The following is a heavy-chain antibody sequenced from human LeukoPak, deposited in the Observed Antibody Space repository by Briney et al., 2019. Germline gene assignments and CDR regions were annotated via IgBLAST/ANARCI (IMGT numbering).Heavy chain of an antibody. CDR2: IKQDGSEK. CDR3: ASAREIITFGGEGWFDP. J-gene: IGHJ5*02. Sequence: PGGSLRLSCVASGFSFSSYYMSWVRQAPGKGLEWVANIKQDGSEKDYVDSVKGRFTISRDNAKNSLYLQMNSLRAEDTAVYYCASAREIITFGGEGWFDPWGQGTLVTVSS. CDR1: GFSFSSYY. D-gene: IGHD3-16*01. V-gene: IGHV3-7*03.